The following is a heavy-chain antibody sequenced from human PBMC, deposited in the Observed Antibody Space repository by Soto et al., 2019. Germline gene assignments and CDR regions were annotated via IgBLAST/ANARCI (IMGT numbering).Heavy chain of an antibody. Sequence: QLQLQESGPGLVKPSETLSLTCTVSGDSTSSSSYYWGWIRQPPGKGLEWIGSIYHSGSKYYNPSLESRVTISVDTSKNQFSLKLTSVTAADTAVYYCARQGYYGSGTYYLLDYWGQGTLVTVSS. D-gene: IGHD3-10*01. V-gene: IGHV4-39*01. CDR3: ARQGYYGSGTYYLLDY. CDR2: IYHSGSK. J-gene: IGHJ4*02. CDR1: GDSTSSSSYY.